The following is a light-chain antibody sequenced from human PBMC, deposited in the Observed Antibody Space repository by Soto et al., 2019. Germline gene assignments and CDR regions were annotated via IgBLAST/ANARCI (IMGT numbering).Light chain of an antibody. V-gene: IGLV2-14*03. CDR2: DVS. J-gene: IGLJ1*01. CDR1: SSDVGGYNY. CDR3: SSYTSSSTLV. Sequence: QSALPQPASVSGSPGQSITISCTGTSSDVGGYNYVSWYQQHPDKAPKLMIYDVSNRPSGVSNRFSGSKSGSTASLTISGLQAEDEADYYCSSYTSSSTLVFGTGTKLTVL.